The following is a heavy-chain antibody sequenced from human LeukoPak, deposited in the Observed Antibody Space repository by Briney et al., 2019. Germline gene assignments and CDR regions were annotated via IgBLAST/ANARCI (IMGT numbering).Heavy chain of an antibody. V-gene: IGHV4-59*01. CDR3: ARTLYCSGGSCSPGYYYYGMDV. J-gene: IGHJ6*02. CDR2: IYYSGST. Sequence: SETLSLTCTVSGGSISSYYWSWIRQPPGKGLEWIGYIYYSGSTNYNPSLKSRVTISVDTSKNQFSLKLSSVTAADTAVYYCARTLYCSGGSCSPGYYYYGMDVWGQGTTVTVFS. D-gene: IGHD2-15*01. CDR1: GGSISSYY.